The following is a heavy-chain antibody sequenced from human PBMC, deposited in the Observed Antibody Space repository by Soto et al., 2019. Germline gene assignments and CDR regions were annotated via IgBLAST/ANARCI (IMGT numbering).Heavy chain of an antibody. V-gene: IGHV1-69*13. CDR2: IIPILGTA. J-gene: IGHJ4*02. CDR3: ARPHKGGAAAGFYFDW. CDR1: GGTFSSYA. Sequence: SVKVSCKASGGTFSSYAISWVRQAPGQGLEWMGGIIPILGTANYAQKFQGRVTITADESTSTAYMELSSLRSEDTAVYYCARPHKGGAAAGFYFDWWGQGTLVTVSS. D-gene: IGHD6-13*01.